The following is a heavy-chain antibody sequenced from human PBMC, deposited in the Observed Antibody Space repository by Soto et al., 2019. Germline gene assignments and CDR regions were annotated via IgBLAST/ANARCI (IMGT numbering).Heavy chain of an antibody. CDR1: GFTFTSYA. V-gene: IGHV3-30-3*01. CDR3: AREVWEHTPRGVYYYYGMDV. J-gene: IGHJ6*01. Sequence: VGSLRLSCAASGFTFTSYAMHWVRQPPGKGLEWVAVISYDGNNKKYADSVKGRLTTSRDNSKNTVHLLINSLRPEDTAVYYCAREVWEHTPRGVYYYYGMDVWGQGTTVTVSS. D-gene: IGHD1-26*01. CDR2: ISYDGNNK.